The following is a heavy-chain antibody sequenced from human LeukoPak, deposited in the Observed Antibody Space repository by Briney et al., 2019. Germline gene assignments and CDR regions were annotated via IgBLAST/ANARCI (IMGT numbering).Heavy chain of an antibody. V-gene: IGHV3-21*01. D-gene: IGHD5-12*01. CDR3: ARDSGSGYDLFGFDY. Sequence: GGSLRLSCAASGFTFSIYSMNWVRQAPGKGLEWVSSISSSSSYIYYADSVKGRFTISRDNAKNSLYLQMNSLRAEDTAVYYCARDSGSGYDLFGFDYWGQGTLVTVSS. CDR2: ISSSSSYI. CDR1: GFTFSIYS. J-gene: IGHJ4*02.